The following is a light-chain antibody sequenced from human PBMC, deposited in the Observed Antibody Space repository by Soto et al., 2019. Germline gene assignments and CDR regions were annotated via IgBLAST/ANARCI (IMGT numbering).Light chain of an antibody. CDR3: QQYHRYSRT. CDR2: DAS. CDR1: QSINSW. V-gene: IGKV1-5*01. J-gene: IGKJ1*01. Sequence: DIQMTQSPSTLSASVGYRFTVTCRASQSINSWLAWYQQKPGKAPKLLIYDASSLQSGVPSRFTGSGFGTEFTLTISSLQPDDFATYYCQQYHRYSRTFGQGTTGDIK.